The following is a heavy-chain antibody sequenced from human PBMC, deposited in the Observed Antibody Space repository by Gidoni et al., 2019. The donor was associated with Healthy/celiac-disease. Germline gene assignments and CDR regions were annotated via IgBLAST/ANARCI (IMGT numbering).Heavy chain of an antibody. CDR3: ARTQEQLWGLGFRHSPFDY. V-gene: IGHV4-39*01. J-gene: IGHJ4*02. D-gene: IGHD1-26*01. Sequence: QLQLQESGPGLVKPSETLSLTCTVSGGSISSSSYYWGWIRPPPGKGLEWIGSIYYSGSTYYNPSLKSRVTISVDTSKNQFSLKLSSVTAADTAVYYCARTQEQLWGLGFRHSPFDYWGRGTLVTVSS. CDR1: GGSISSSSYY. CDR2: IYYSGST.